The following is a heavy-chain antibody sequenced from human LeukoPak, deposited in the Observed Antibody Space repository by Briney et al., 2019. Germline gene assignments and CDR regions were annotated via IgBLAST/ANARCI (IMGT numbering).Heavy chain of an antibody. D-gene: IGHD3-22*01. J-gene: IGHJ3*02. CDR3: ARVSYYYDTSDYFEAYDAFDI. V-gene: IGHV4-61*02. CDR2: IYTSGST. CDR1: GGSISSGSYY. Sequence: SQTLSLTCNVSGGSISSGSYYWSWIRQPAGKGLEWIGRIYTSGSTNYNPSLKSRVTISVDTSKNQFSLKLSSVTAADTAVYYCARVSYYYDTSDYFEAYDAFDIWGQGTMVTVSS.